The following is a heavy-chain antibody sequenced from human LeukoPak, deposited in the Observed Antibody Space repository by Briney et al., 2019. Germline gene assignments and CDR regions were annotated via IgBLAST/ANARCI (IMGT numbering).Heavy chain of an antibody. CDR1: GGSISSSSYY. Sequence: SETLSLTCTVSGGSISSSSYYWGWIRQPPGKGLEWIGSIYYSGSTYYNPSLKSRVTISVDTSKNQFSLKLSSVTAADTAVYYCARAATGFYYGSGSPHAYYGMDVWGQGTTVTVSS. CDR2: IYYSGST. CDR3: ARAATGFYYGSGSPHAYYGMDV. V-gene: IGHV4-39*01. D-gene: IGHD3-10*01. J-gene: IGHJ6*02.